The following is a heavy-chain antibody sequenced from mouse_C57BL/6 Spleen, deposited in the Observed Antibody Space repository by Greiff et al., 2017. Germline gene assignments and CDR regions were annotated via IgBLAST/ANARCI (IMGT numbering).Heavy chain of an antibody. V-gene: IGHV1-64*01. CDR1: GYTFPSYW. J-gene: IGHJ3*01. D-gene: IGHD1-1*01. Sequence: QVQLQQPGAELVKPGASVKLSCKASGYTFPSYWMHWVKQRPGQGLEWIGMIHPNSGSTNYNEKFKSKATLTVDKSSSTAYMQLSSLTSEDSAVYYCARSGDYYGSSYWFAYWGQGTLVTVSA. CDR2: IHPNSGST. CDR3: ARSGDYYGSSYWFAY.